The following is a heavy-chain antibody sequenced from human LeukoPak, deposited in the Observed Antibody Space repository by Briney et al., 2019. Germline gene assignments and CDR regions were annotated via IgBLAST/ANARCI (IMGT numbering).Heavy chain of an antibody. J-gene: IGHJ3*02. CDR3: AREGHYYASGSGAFDI. Sequence: SETLSLTCTVSGGSISSANYYWTWIRQSAGKGLEWIGRMSGSGGTTYNPSLKSRVTISVDTSKNQFSLKLSSVTTADTAVYYCAREGHYYASGSGAFDIWGQGTMITVSS. CDR1: GGSISSANYY. D-gene: IGHD3-10*01. CDR2: MSGSGGT. V-gene: IGHV4-61*10.